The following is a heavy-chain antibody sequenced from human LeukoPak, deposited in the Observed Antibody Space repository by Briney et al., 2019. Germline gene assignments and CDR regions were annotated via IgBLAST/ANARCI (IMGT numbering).Heavy chain of an antibody. CDR2: TYYRSKWYN. CDR1: GDSVSSDTAA. J-gene: IGHJ4*02. V-gene: IGHV6-1*01. Sequence: SQTLSLTCAISGDSVSSDTAAWNWIRQCPSRGLEWLGRTYYRSKWYNNYAVSVKSRITINPDTSKNQFSLQLNSVTPEDTAVYYCARGGDYGDYYFDYWGQGTLVTVSS. CDR3: ARGGDYGDYYFDY. D-gene: IGHD4-17*01.